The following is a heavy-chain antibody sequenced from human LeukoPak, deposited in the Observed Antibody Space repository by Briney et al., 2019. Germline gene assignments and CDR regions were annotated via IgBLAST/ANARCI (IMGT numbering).Heavy chain of an antibody. Sequence: SVKVSCKASGGTFSSYAISWVRQAPGQGLEWMGGIIPIFGTANYSQKFQGRVTITADESTSTAYMELSSLRSEDTAVYYRASGSYYYDSSGYYYTGPFDYWGQGTLVTVSS. CDR1: GGTFSSYA. J-gene: IGHJ4*02. D-gene: IGHD3-22*01. V-gene: IGHV1-69*13. CDR3: ASGSYYYDSSGYYYTGPFDY. CDR2: IIPIFGTA.